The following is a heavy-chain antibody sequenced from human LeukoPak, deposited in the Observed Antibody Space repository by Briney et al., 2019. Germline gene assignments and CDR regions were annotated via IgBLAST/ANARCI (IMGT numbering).Heavy chain of an antibody. CDR2: IKQDGSEK. J-gene: IGHJ6*02. CDR3: AKSYSSGWFTPGMDV. CDR1: GFTFSSYW. V-gene: IGHV3-7*03. Sequence: PGGSLRLSCAASGFTFSSYWMSWVRQAPGKGLEWVANIKQDGSEKYYVDSVKGRFTISGDDAKNSLYLQMNSLRAEDTAVYYCAKSYSSGWFTPGMDVWGQGTTVTVSS. D-gene: IGHD6-19*01.